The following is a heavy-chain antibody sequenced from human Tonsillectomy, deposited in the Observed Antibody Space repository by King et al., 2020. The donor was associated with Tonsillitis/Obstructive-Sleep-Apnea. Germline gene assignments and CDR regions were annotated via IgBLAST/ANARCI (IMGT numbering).Heavy chain of an antibody. CDR1: GFTFSSYV. Sequence: VQLVESGGGVVQPGRSLRLSCAASGFTFSSYVMQWVRQAPGKGLEWVAVISYDGSIKYDADSVKGRFTISRDNSKNTLYLQMNSLRPEDTAIYYCAASDIVARDGAFDTWGQGTMVTVSS. V-gene: IGHV3-30*04. D-gene: IGHD5-12*01. CDR2: ISYDGSIK. CDR3: AASDIVARDGAFDT. J-gene: IGHJ3*02.